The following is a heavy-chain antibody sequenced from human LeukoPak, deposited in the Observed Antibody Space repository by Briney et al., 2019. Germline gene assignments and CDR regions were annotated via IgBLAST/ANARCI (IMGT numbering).Heavy chain of an antibody. CDR3: ARALLRYFDWLAPPHYYFDY. Sequence: SETLSLTCTVSGGSISSYYWSWIRQPPGKGLEWIGYIYYSGSTNYNPSLKSRVAISVDTSKNQFSLKLSSVTAADTAVYYCARALLRYFDWLAPPHYYFDYWGQGTLVTVSS. CDR2: IYYSGST. D-gene: IGHD3-9*01. J-gene: IGHJ4*02. V-gene: IGHV4-59*12. CDR1: GGSISSYY.